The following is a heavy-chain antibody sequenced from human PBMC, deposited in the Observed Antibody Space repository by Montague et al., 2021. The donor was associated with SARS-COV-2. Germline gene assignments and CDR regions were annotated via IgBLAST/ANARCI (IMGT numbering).Heavy chain of an antibody. D-gene: IGHD3-3*01. CDR3: AHRRDIYDIWSGYYRDQKYDAFNWFDP. CDR1: GFSLSTTGVG. CDR2: IYWDDDK. V-gene: IGHV2-5*02. Sequence: PALVKPTQTLTLTCTFSGFSLSTTGVGVGWIRQPPGKALEWLALIYWDDDKRYSPSLKTRLAITKDTSKNQVVLTMTNMDPVDTATYYCAHRRDIYDIWSGYYRDQKYDAFNWFDPWGQGTLVTVSS. J-gene: IGHJ5*02.